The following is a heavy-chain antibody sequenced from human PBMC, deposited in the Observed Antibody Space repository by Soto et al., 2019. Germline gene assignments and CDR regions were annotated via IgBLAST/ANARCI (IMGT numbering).Heavy chain of an antibody. V-gene: IGHV3-15*01. D-gene: IGHD1-26*01. J-gene: IGHJ4*02. CDR3: TTGLGAPLNY. CDR1: GFAFSNAW. CDR2: IKSKTDGGTT. Sequence: EVQLVESGGGLVKPGGSLRLSCAASGFAFSNAWMSWVRQAPGKGLEWIGRIKSKTDGGTTDNAAPVKDRFTISRDDSENTLYLQMESLKIEDTAVYFCTTGLGAPLNYWGQGTLVAVS.